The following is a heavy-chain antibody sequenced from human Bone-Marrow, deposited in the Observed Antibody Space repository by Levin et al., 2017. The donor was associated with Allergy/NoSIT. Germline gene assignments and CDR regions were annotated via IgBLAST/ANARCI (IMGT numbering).Heavy chain of an antibody. CDR1: GFTFSSYG. D-gene: IGHD5-12*01. CDR3: AKGNDYSFLNGMDV. V-gene: IGHV3-30*18. Sequence: GGSLRLSCAASGFTFSSYGMHWVRQAPGKGLEWVAVISYDGSNKYYADSVKGRFTISRDNSKNTLYLQMNSLRAEDTAVYYCAKGNDYSFLNGMDVWGQGTTVTVSS. J-gene: IGHJ6*02. CDR2: ISYDGSNK.